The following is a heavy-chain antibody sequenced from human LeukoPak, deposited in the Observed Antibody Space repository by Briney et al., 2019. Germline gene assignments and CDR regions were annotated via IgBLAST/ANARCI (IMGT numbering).Heavy chain of an antibody. CDR1: GDSISSSSYY. CDR2: IYYSGST. Sequence: SETLSLTCTVSGDSISSSSYYWGWIRQPPGKGLEWIGSIYYSGSTYYNPSLKSRVTISVDTSKNQFSLKLSSVTAADTAVYYCARVRTMYSSGWYDRNWFDPWGQGTLVTVSS. D-gene: IGHD6-19*01. V-gene: IGHV4-39*07. J-gene: IGHJ5*02. CDR3: ARVRTMYSSGWYDRNWFDP.